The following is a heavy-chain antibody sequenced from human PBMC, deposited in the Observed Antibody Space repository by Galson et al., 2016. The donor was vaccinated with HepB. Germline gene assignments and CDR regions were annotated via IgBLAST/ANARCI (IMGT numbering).Heavy chain of an antibody. D-gene: IGHD3-16*01. J-gene: IGHJ4*02. CDR1: GGSISDYY. CDR2: IYYSGST. CDR3: TRATSFAYFDY. V-gene: IGHV4-59*01. Sequence: LSLTCTVSGGSISDYYWGWIRQSPGKGLEWIGYIYYSGSTNYNPSLKSRVTISVDPSKIQFPLNLNSVTAADTALYYCTRATSFAYFDYWGQGTLVTVSS.